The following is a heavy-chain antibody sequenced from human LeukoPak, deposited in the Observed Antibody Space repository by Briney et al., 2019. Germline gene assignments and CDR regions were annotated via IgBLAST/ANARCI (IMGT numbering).Heavy chain of an antibody. CDR2: MNPNSGNT. J-gene: IGHJ5*02. CDR3: ARGRGLDFWSGYSRDWFDP. Sequence: GASVKVSCKASGYTFTSYDINWVRQATGQGLEWMGWMNPNSGNTGYAQKFQGRVTITRNTSISTAYMELSSLRSEDTAVYYCARGRGLDFWSGYSRDWFDPWGQGTLVTVSS. V-gene: IGHV1-8*03. D-gene: IGHD3-3*01. CDR1: GYTFTSYD.